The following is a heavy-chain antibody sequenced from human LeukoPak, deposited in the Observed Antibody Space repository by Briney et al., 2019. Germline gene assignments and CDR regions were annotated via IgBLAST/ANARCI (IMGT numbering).Heavy chain of an antibody. Sequence: GGSLRLSCAASGFTFSSYAMSWVRQAPGKGLEWISGISGSGDNTYYADSVKGRFTISRDNSKNTLYVQVNSLGTEDTAAYYCAKGSYYDSSGSFYFDYWGQGTLVTVSS. CDR1: GFTFSSYA. J-gene: IGHJ4*02. CDR2: ISGSGDNT. V-gene: IGHV3-23*01. D-gene: IGHD3-22*01. CDR3: AKGSYYDSSGSFYFDY.